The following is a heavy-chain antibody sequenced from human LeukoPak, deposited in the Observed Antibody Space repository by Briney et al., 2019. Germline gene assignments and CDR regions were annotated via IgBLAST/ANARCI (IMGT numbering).Heavy chain of an antibody. Sequence: ASVKVSCKASGYTFTSYDINWVRQATGQGLEWKGWMNPNSGNTGYAQKFQGRVTMTRNTSISTAYMQLSSLRSEGTAVYDCARGYYDFWSGHGDYWGEGTLVTVSS. D-gene: IGHD3-3*01. CDR3: ARGYYDFWSGHGDY. CDR1: GYTFTSYD. J-gene: IGHJ4*02. V-gene: IGHV1-8*01. CDR2: MNPNSGNT.